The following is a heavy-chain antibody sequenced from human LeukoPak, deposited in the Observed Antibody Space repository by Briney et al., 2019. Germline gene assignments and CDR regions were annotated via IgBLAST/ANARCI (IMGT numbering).Heavy chain of an antibody. Sequence: ASVKVSCKASGYTFTSYGISWVRQAPGQGLEWMGWISAYNGNTNYAQKLQGRVTMTTDTSTSTAYMEPRSLRSDDTAVYYCARARAYYDSSGLSPSRGWFDPWGQGTLVTVSS. CDR1: GYTFTSYG. CDR3: ARARAYYDSSGLSPSRGWFDP. CDR2: ISAYNGNT. J-gene: IGHJ5*02. D-gene: IGHD3-22*01. V-gene: IGHV1-18*01.